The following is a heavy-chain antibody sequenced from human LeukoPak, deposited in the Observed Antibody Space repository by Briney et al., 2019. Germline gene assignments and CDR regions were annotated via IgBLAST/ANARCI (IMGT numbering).Heavy chain of an antibody. CDR1: GYSFSSYW. V-gene: IGHV5-51*01. CDR3: ARLSRWFGELSAHDY. J-gene: IGHJ4*02. D-gene: IGHD3-10*01. CDR2: IYPQDSDT. Sequence: GESLKISCKASGYSFSSYWIGWVRQLPGKGLEWMGIIYPQDSDTRYSPPFKGQVSISADKSISTAYLQWSSLKASDTAMYYCARLSRWFGELSAHDYWGQGTLVTVSS.